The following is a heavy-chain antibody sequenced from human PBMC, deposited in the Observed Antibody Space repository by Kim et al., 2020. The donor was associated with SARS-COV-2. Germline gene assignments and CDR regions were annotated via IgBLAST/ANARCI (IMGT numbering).Heavy chain of an antibody. CDR1: GDSISGYY. CDR3: ARWYPVAGAYYFDY. D-gene: IGHD6-19*01. V-gene: IGHV4-59*06. J-gene: IGHJ4*02. Sequence: SETLSLTCTVSGDSISGYYYSWIRQPPGEGLEWIGYIFSGGSTYYNPSLKSRVTISLDTSQKQFSLKLDSVTAADTAVYYCARWYPVAGAYYFDYWGQGT. CDR2: IFSGGST.